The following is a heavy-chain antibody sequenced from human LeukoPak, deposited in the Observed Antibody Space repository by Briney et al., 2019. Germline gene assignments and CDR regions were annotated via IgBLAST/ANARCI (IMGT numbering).Heavy chain of an antibody. CDR2: IYYSGST. CDR3: ARGGSSSRGLNWFDP. D-gene: IGHD6-13*01. Sequence: PSETLSLTCTVSGGSISSYYWSWIRQSPGKGLEWIGSIYYSGSTYYNPSLKSRVTISVDTSKNQFSLKLSSVTAADTAVYYCARGGSSSRGLNWFDPWGQGTLVTVSS. CDR1: GGSISSYY. J-gene: IGHJ5*02. V-gene: IGHV4-59*12.